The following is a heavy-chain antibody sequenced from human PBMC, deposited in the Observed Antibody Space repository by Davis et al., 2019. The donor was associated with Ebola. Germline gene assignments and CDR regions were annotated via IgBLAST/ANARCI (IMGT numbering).Heavy chain of an antibody. V-gene: IGHV1-69*06. J-gene: IGHJ4*02. D-gene: IGHD4-17*01. CDR2: IIPIFGTA. CDR3: ARGERGTTVTTWFDY. CDR1: GGTFSSYA. Sequence: SVKVSCKASGGTFSSYAISWVRQAPGQGLEWMGGIIPIFGTANYAQKFQGRVTITADKSTSTAYMELSSLRSEDTAVYYCARGERGTTVTTWFDYWGQGTLVTVSS.